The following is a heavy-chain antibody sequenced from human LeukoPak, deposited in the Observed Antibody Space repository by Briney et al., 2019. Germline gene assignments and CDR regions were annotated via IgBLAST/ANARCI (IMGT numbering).Heavy chain of an antibody. CDR1: GGSISSGGYY. CDR3: ARDGRRYNWNYADAFDI. V-gene: IGHV4-31*03. D-gene: IGHD1-7*01. J-gene: IGHJ3*02. CDR2: IYYSGST. Sequence: SQTLSLTCTVSGGSISSGGYYWSWIRQHPGKGLVWIGYIYYSGSTYYNPSLKSRVTISVDTSKNQFSLKLSSVTAADTAVYYCARDGRRYNWNYADAFDIWGQGTMVTVSS.